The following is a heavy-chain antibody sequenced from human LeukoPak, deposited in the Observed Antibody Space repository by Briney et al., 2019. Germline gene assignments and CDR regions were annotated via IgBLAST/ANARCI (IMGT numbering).Heavy chain of an antibody. D-gene: IGHD2-2*01. CDR1: GFTFSSYA. Sequence: GRSLRLSCAASGFTFSSYAMHWVRQAPGKGLEWVAVISYDGSNKYYADSVKGRFTISRDNSKNTLYLQMNSLRAEDTAVYYCAKAACTTSCYYNCWGQGTLVTVSS. J-gene: IGHJ4*02. CDR3: AKAACTTSCYYNC. V-gene: IGHV3-30-3*01. CDR2: ISYDGSNK.